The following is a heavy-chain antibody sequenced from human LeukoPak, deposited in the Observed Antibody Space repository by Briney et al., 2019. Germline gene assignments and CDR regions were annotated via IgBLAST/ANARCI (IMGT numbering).Heavy chain of an antibody. D-gene: IGHD2-15*01. CDR1: GYTFTSYY. V-gene: IGHV1-46*01. CDR3: ARVYCSGGSCYTLDY. CDR2: INPSGGST. J-gene: IGHJ4*02. Sequence: ASVKVSCKASGYTFTSYYMHWVRQAPGQGLEWMGIINPSGGSTSYAQKFQSRVTMTRDTSTSTVYMELSSLRSEDTAVYYCARVYCSGGSCYTLDYWGQGTLVTVSS.